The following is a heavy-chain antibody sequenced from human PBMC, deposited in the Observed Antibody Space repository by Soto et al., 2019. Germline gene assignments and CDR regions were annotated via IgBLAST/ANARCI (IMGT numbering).Heavy chain of an antibody. Sequence: GVLRLSGEASGFSVSTASRAWVRQHPGKGLEWVSAISPSASDTLYADSVKGRFTISRDNSQNTLFLQMTSLRADDTAVYYCAKGGYTFAYEWGQGALVTVSS. J-gene: IGHJ4*02. CDR3: AKGGYTFAYE. CDR1: GFSVSTAS. CDR2: ISPSASDT. D-gene: IGHD5-18*01. V-gene: IGHV3-23*01.